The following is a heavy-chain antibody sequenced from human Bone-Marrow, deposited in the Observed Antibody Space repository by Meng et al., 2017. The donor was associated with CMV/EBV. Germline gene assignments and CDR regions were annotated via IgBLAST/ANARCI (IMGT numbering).Heavy chain of an antibody. CDR2: IIPILGIA. CDR1: VGTFSSYT. D-gene: IGHD3-3*01. V-gene: IGHV1-69*16. Sequence: SVKVSCKAAVGTFSSYTISWVRQAPGQGLEWMGRIIPILGIANYAQKFQGRVTITTDESTSTAYMELSSLRSEDTAVYYCARDSAGFWSGYYTYYYYGMDVWGQGTTVTVSS. J-gene: IGHJ6*02. CDR3: ARDSAGFWSGYYTYYYYGMDV.